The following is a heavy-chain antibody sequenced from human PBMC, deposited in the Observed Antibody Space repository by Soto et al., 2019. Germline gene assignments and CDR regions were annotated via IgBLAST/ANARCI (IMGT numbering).Heavy chain of an antibody. CDR2: ISTNNGNT. J-gene: IGHJ5*02. Sequence: QVQLVQSGAEVKKPGASVKVSCNASGYSFTSYGITWVRQAPGQGLEWMGWISTNNGNTNYAQNLQGRVTMTTDTSTSKAYMELRSLRSDDTAVYYCARVVVGANYNWFDPWGQGTQVTVSS. CDR1: GYSFTSYG. CDR3: ARVVVGANYNWFDP. D-gene: IGHD2-15*01. V-gene: IGHV1-18*01.